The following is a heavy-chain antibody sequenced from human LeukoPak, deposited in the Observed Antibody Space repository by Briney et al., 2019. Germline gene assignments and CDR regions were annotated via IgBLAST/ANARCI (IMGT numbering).Heavy chain of an antibody. V-gene: IGHV1-2*06. D-gene: IGHD1-26*01. CDR1: GGTSSSYA. J-gene: IGHJ4*01. Sequence: ASVKVSCKASGGTSSSYAISWVRQAPGQGLEWMGRINPNTGGTNYAQKFQGRVTMTRDTSISSAYMELTRLRSDDTAVYYCARESGALSYFDYWGLGTLVTVSS. CDR3: ARESGALSYFDY. CDR2: INPNTGGT.